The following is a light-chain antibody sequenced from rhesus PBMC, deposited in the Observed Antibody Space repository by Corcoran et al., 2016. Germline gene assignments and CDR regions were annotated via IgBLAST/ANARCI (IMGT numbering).Light chain of an antibody. CDR3: QQYDDLPYS. J-gene: IGKJ2*01. CDR1: QGISSW. Sequence: DIQMTQSPSSLSAPVGDKVTITCHASQGISSWLAWYQQKPGKAPKPLIYYASSLQSGVPSRFSCSVTEMDYTLTISSLQPEDFATDYWQQYDDLPYSFGQWTKVEIK. CDR2: YAS. V-gene: IGKV1-19*01.